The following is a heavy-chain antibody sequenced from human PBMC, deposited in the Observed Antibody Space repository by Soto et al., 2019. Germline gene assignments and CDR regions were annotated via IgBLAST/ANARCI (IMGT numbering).Heavy chain of an antibody. D-gene: IGHD2-21*02. CDR1: GFTFSSYA. CDR3: AKKRYIVVVTAAVDY. J-gene: IGHJ4*02. Sequence: PXGSLRLSCAASGFTFSSYAMSWVRQAPGKGLEWVSAISGSGGSTYYADSVKGRFTISRDNSKNTLYLQMNSLRAEDTAVYYCAKKRYIVVVTAAVDYWGQGTLVTVSS. V-gene: IGHV3-23*01. CDR2: ISGSGGST.